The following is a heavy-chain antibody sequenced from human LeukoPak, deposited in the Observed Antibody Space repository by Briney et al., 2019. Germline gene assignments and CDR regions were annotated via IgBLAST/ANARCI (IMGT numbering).Heavy chain of an antibody. CDR1: EFSFSTYW. V-gene: IGHV3-7*01. Sequence: GGSLRLSCAASEFSFSTYWMSWVRQAPGKGLEWVANIKEDGTEKYYVGSVRGRFTISRDNAKKSLYLQMNSLRDDDTAVYFCARSPAGDAWPPAYYMDVWGKGTTVTVSS. CDR2: IKEDGTEK. D-gene: IGHD3-10*01. CDR3: ARSPAGDAWPPAYYMDV. J-gene: IGHJ6*03.